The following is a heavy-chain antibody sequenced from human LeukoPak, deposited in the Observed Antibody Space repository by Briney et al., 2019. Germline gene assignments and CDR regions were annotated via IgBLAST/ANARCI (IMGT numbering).Heavy chain of an antibody. V-gene: IGHV3-53*01. D-gene: IGHD7-27*01. CDR1: GFTVSSNY. CDR3: ARVGNYYYYGMDV. J-gene: IGHJ6*02. CDR2: IYSGGST. Sequence: GGSLRLSCAASGFTVSSNYMSWVRQAPGKGLEWVSVIYSGGSTYYADSVKGRFTISRDNSKNTLYLQMNSLRAEDTAVYYCARVGNYYYYGMDVWGQGTTVTVSS.